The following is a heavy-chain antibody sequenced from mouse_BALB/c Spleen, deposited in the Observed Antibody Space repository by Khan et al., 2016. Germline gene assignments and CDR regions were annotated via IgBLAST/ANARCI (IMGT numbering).Heavy chain of an antibody. V-gene: IGHV4-1*02. CDR1: GFDFSRYW. D-gene: IGHD1-1*01. CDR3: ARVGYYGYLAY. CDR2: INPASSTI. J-gene: IGHJ3*01. Sequence: EVKLLESGGGLVQPGGSLKLSCAASGFDFSRYWMSWVRQAPGKGLEWIGEINPASSTINYTPSLKDKFIIPRDNAKNTLYLQLSKVRSEDTALYYGARVGYYGYLAYWGQETLVTVSA.